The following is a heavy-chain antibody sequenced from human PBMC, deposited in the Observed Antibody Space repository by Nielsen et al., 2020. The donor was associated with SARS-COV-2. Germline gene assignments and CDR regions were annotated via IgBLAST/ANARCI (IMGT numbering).Heavy chain of an antibody. CDR1: GYTFTSYY. CDR3: ARDKWNSGSPRSFDY. J-gene: IGHJ4*02. V-gene: IGHV1-18*04. Sequence: ASVKVSCKASGYTFTSYYMHWVRQAPGQGLEWMGWISAYNGNTNYAQKVQGRVTMTTDTSTNTAYMELRSLRSDDTAVYYCARDKWNSGSPRSFDYWGQGPLVTVSS. D-gene: IGHD1-26*01. CDR2: ISAYNGNT.